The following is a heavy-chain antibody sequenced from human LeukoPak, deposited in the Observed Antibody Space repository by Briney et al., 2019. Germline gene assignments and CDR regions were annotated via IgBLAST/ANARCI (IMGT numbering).Heavy chain of an antibody. Sequence: SVKVSCKASGGTFSSYAISWVRQAPGQGLEWMGGITPIFGTANYAQKFQGRVTITADESTSTAYMELSSLRSEDTAVYYCATANYYDSSGYYFTWGQGTLVTVSS. CDR1: GGTFSSYA. D-gene: IGHD3-22*01. V-gene: IGHV1-69*13. CDR3: ATANYYDSSGYYFT. CDR2: ITPIFGTA. J-gene: IGHJ5*02.